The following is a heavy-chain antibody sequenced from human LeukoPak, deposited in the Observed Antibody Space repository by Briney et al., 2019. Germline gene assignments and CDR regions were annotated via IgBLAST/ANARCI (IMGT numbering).Heavy chain of an antibody. CDR2: IWYDGSNK. V-gene: IGHV3-33*01. D-gene: IGHD5-12*01. CDR3: AGDGASGYDSDPRCYFDY. CDR1: GFTFSSYG. Sequence: GGSLRLSCAASGFTFSSYGMHWVRQAPGKGLEWVAVIWYDGSNKYYADSVKGRFTISRDNSKNTLYLQMNSLRAEDTAVYYCAGDGASGYDSDPRCYFDYWGQGTLVTVSS. J-gene: IGHJ4*02.